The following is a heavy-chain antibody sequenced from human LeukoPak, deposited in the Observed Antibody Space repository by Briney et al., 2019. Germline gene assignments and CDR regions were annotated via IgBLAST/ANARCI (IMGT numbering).Heavy chain of an antibody. D-gene: IGHD2-15*01. CDR3: ARDRDMTNDY. V-gene: IGHV1-8*01. J-gene: IGHJ4*02. CDR1: GYTFTSYD. Sequence: GASVKVSCKASGYTFTSYDINWVRQATGQGLEWMGWMNPNSGNTGYAQKFQGRVTMTRDTSTSTVYMELSSLRSEDTAVYYCARDRDMTNDYWGQGTLVTVSS. CDR2: MNPNSGNT.